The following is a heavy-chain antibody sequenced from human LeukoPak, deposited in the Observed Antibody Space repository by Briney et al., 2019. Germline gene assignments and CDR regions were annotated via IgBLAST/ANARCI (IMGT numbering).Heavy chain of an antibody. CDR3: ARSYSYGYRMFDY. Sequence: PSETLSLTCTVSGGSISSYYWSWIRQPPGKGLEWIGYIYYSGSTNYNPPLKSRVTISVDTSKSQFSLKLSSVTAADTAVYYCARSYSYGYRMFDYWGQGTLVTVSS. V-gene: IGHV4-59*08. CDR2: IYYSGST. CDR1: GGSISSYY. D-gene: IGHD5-18*01. J-gene: IGHJ4*02.